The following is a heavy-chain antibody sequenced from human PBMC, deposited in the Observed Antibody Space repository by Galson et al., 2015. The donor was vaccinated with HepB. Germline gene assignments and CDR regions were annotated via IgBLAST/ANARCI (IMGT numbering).Heavy chain of an antibody. V-gene: IGHV3-48*02. D-gene: IGHD3-3*01. Sequence: SLRLSCAASGFTFSSYSMNWVRQAPGKGLEWVSYISSSSSTIYYADSVKSRFTISRDNAKNSLYLQMNSLRDEDTAVYYCARVDDRTYYYYGMDVWGQGTTVAVSS. CDR1: GFTFSSYS. CDR3: ARVDDRTYYYYGMDV. CDR2: ISSSSSTI. J-gene: IGHJ6*02.